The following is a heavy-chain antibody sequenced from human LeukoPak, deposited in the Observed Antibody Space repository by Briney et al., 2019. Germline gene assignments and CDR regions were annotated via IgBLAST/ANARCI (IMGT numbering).Heavy chain of an antibody. CDR2: IIPIFGTA. D-gene: IGHD1-26*01. V-gene: IGHV1-69*05. Sequence: SVKVSCKASGGTFCSYAISWVRQAPGQVLEWMGGIIPIFGTANCAQKFQGRVTITTDESTSTAYMELSSLRSEDTAVYYCGRWRGASGSYYFDYWGQGTLVTVSS. CDR1: GGTFCSYA. J-gene: IGHJ4*02. CDR3: GRWRGASGSYYFDY.